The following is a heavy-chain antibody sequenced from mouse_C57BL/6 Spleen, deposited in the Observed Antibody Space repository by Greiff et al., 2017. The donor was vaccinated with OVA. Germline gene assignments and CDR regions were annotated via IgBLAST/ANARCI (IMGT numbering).Heavy chain of an antibody. CDR1: GYTFTSYW. J-gene: IGHJ2*01. CDR3: ARGGPHRYFDY. CDR2: IDPSDSYT. V-gene: IGHV1-59*01. Sequence: QVQLQQPGAELVRPGTSVKLSCKASGYTFTSYWMHWVKQRPGQGLEWIGVIDPSDSYTNYNQKFKGKATLTVDTSSSTAYMQLSSLTSEDSAVYYCARGGPHRYFDYWGQGTTLTVSS.